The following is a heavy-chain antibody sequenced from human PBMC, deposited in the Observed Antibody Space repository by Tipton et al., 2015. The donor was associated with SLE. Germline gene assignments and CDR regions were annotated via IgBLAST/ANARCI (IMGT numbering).Heavy chain of an antibody. CDR2: ISNSGNTK. D-gene: IGHD3-3*01. Sequence: GSLRLPCSASGFAFRSYQMNWVRQAPGKGLEWLSYISNSGNTKYYADSVKGRFTISRDNAENSLFLQMNGLRAEDTALYYCATTKIRTYYDFSLDYWGQGTQVTVSS. V-gene: IGHV3-48*03. CDR1: GFAFRSYQ. J-gene: IGHJ4*02. CDR3: ATTKIRTYYDFSLDY.